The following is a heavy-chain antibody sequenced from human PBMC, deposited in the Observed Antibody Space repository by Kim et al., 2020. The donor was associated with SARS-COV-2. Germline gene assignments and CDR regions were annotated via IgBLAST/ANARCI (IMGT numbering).Heavy chain of an antibody. D-gene: IGHD6-19*01. V-gene: IGHV4-34*01. CDR2: INESGIT. CDR3: AREPAFSSDWHYFDY. Sequence: SETLSLNCAVYGGSFSGYNWAWIRQPPGKGLEWIGEINESGITNYKPSLKSRVTLSVDTSKNQFSLKLTSVTAADTAVYYCAREPAFSSDWHYFDYWGQGSVVIVFS. J-gene: IGHJ4*02. CDR1: GGSFSGYN.